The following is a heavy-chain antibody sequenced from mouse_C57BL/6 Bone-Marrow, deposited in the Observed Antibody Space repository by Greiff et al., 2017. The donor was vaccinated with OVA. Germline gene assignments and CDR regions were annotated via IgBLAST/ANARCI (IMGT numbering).Heavy chain of an antibody. D-gene: IGHD1-1*02. V-gene: IGHV14-4*01. CDR2: IDPENGDT. J-gene: IGHJ3*01. CDR3: TPYGEFAY. CDR1: GFNIKDAY. Sequence: VQLQQSGAELVRPGASVQLSCTASGFNIKDAYMHWVKQSPEQGLEWIGWIDPENGDTESASKFPGKATLTADTSSNPAYLQLSSLTSEDTAVYYCTPYGEFAYWGQGTLVTVSA.